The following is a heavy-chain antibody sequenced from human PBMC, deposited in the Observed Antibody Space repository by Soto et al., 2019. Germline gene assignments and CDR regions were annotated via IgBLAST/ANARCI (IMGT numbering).Heavy chain of an antibody. V-gene: IGHV3-48*02. D-gene: IGHD2-21*02. J-gene: IGHJ6*02. CDR2: ISSSSSTI. CDR1: GFTFSSYS. CDR3: ARTRVVVTAEDYYYYGMDV. Sequence: EVQLVESGGGLVQPGGSLRLSCAASGFTFSSYSMNWVRQAPGKGLEWVSYISSSSSTIYYADSEKGRFTISRDNAKNSLYLQMNSLRDEDTAVYYCARTRVVVTAEDYYYYGMDVWGQGTTVTVSS.